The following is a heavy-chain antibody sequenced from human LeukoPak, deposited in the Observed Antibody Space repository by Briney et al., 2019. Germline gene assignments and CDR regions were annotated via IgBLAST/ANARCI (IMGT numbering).Heavy chain of an antibody. D-gene: IGHD5-12*01. J-gene: IGHJ4*02. CDR1: GYTCTSYG. CDR2: ISAYNGNT. Sequence: ASVKVSCKASGYTCTSYGISWVRQAPGQGLEWMGWISAYNGNTNYAQKLQGRVTMTTDTSTSTAYMELRSLRSDDTAVYYCARDELYSGYDLNYFDYWGQGTLVTVSS. CDR3: ARDELYSGYDLNYFDY. V-gene: IGHV1-18*01.